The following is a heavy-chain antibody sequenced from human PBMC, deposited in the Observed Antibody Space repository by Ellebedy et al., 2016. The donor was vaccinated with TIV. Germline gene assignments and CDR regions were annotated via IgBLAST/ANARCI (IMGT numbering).Heavy chain of an antibody. V-gene: IGHV1-69*06. CDR3: ASTRGVIVGATIYYYYGMDV. J-gene: IGHJ6*02. CDR2: IIPIFGTA. D-gene: IGHD1-26*01. CDR1: GGTFSSYA. Sequence: ASVKVSCKASGGTFSSYAISWVRQAPGQGLEWMGGIIPIFGTANYAQKFQGSVTITADKSTSTAYMELSSLRSEDTAVYYCASTRGVIVGATIYYYYGMDVWGQGTTVTVSS.